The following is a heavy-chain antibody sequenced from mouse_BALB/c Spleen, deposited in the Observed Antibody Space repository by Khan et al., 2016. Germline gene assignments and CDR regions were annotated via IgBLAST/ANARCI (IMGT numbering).Heavy chain of an antibody. CDR3: PRPHSFVWFAY. CDR2: INPDSSTI. J-gene: IGHJ3*01. Sequence: EVKLLEPGGGLVQPGGSLKLSCAASGFDFSRYWMSWVRQAPGKGLEWIGEINPDSSTINYTPSLKDKFIIPRDNAKNTLYLQMSKVRSEDTALSYYPRPHSFVWFAYWGQGTLFTVSA. V-gene: IGHV4-1*02. CDR1: GFDFSRYW.